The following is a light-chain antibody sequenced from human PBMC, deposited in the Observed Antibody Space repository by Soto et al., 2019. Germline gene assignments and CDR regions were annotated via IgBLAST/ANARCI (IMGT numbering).Light chain of an antibody. CDR3: MQRLEVPWT. CDR2: TLS. V-gene: IGKV2-40*01. J-gene: IGKJ1*01. Sequence: DIVMTQTPLSLPVTPGEPASISCRSSQSLLDSDDGNTYLDWYLQKPGQSPQLLIYTLSYRASXIXHXXNGSGSGTDFTLKLSREEAEDVGVYYGMQRLEVPWTFGQGTKVEIK. CDR1: QSLLDSDDGNTY.